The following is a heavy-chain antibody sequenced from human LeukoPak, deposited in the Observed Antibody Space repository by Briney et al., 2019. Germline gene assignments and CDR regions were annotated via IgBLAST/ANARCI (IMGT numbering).Heavy chain of an antibody. CDR1: GGSISSGSFY. CDR3: ARDNQQLAFYF. D-gene: IGHD6-13*01. CDR2: FYYSGST. Sequence: SETLSLTCTVSGGSISSGSFYWGWIRQPPGKGLEGIGSFYYSGSTYYNPSLESRVSISVDTSKNQFSLKLASVTAADAAVYYCARDNQQLAFYFWGQGTLVTVSS. V-gene: IGHV4-39*07. J-gene: IGHJ4*02.